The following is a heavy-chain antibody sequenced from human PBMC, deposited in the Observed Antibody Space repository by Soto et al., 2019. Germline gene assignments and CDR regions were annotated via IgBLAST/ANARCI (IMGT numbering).Heavy chain of an antibody. CDR1: GFTFSSYG. Sequence: QVQLVESGGGVVQPGRSLRLSCAASGFTFSSYGMHWVRQAPGKGLEWVAVIWYDGSNKYYADSVKGRFTLYRDNSKNPLYLQMNSLRAEDTAVYYCARDVGAYGDYFDYWGQGTLVTVSS. V-gene: IGHV3-33*01. D-gene: IGHD4-17*01. CDR2: IWYDGSNK. CDR3: ARDVGAYGDYFDY. J-gene: IGHJ4*02.